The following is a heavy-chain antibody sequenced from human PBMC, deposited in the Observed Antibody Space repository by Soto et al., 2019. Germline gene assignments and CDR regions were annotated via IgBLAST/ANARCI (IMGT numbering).Heavy chain of an antibody. Sequence: EVQLVESGGGLVQPGGSLRLSCAASGFTFSSYSMNWVRQAPGKGLEWVSYISSSSSTIYYADSVKGRFTISRDNAKNSLYLQMNSLRAEDTAVYYCARDWPLPPGYYYYMDVWGKGTTVTVSS. CDR1: GFTFSSYS. J-gene: IGHJ6*03. CDR2: ISSSSSTI. V-gene: IGHV3-48*01. CDR3: ARDWPLPPGYYYYMDV.